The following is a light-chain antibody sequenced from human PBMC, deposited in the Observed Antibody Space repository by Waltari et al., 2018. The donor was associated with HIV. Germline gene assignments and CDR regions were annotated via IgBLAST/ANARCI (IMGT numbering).Light chain of an antibody. CDR3: ATWDDSPDGPV. CDR1: SSNIGSTT. CDR2: SNN. J-gene: IGLJ3*02. Sequence: QSVLTQPPSASGTPGQRVTISCSGSSSNIGSTTVNWYQHLPGTAPKLLIYSNNQRPSGVPDRFSGSKSGTSASLAISGLQSEDEADYYCATWDDSPDGPVFGGGTKLTVL. V-gene: IGLV1-44*01.